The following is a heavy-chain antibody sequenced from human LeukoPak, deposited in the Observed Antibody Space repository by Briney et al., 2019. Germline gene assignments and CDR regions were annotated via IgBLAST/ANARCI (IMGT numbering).Heavy chain of an antibody. CDR3: AKSLRDYGDYRYPDY. J-gene: IGHJ4*02. CDR2: VSYDGSNK. D-gene: IGHD4-17*01. Sequence: PGGSLRLSCAASGFTFSSYGMHWVRQAPGKGLEWVAVVSYDGSNKYYADSVKGRFTISRDNSKNTLYLQMSSLRAEDTAVYYCAKSLRDYGDYRYPDYWGQGTLVTVSS. CDR1: GFTFSSYG. V-gene: IGHV3-30*18.